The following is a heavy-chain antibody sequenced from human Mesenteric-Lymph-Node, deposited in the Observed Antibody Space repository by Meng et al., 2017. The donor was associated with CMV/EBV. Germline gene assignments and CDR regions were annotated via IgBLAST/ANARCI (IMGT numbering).Heavy chain of an antibody. CDR3: VTSF. J-gene: IGHJ4*02. V-gene: IGHV3-11*04. CDR2: ISSDSRII. CDR1: GFSFSDYY. Sequence: GSLRLSCAASGFSFSDYYMTWIRQTPGKGLEWVSYISSDSRIIHYADSVRGRFIISRDNAKNSLYLQMNSLRAEDTAVYYCVTSFWGQGTLVTVSS.